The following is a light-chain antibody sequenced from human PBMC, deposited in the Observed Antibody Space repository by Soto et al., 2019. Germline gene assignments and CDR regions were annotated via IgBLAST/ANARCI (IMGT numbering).Light chain of an antibody. CDR2: WAS. V-gene: IGKV4-1*01. Sequence: DIVMTQSTDSLAVSLGERANINCKSSQSVLYSSNNKNYLAWYQQKPGQPPKLLIYWASTRESGVPDRFSGSGSGTDFTLTISSLQAEDVAVYYCQQYYSTSLTFGPGTKVDIK. CDR3: QQYYSTSLT. CDR1: QSVLYSSNNKNY. J-gene: IGKJ3*01.